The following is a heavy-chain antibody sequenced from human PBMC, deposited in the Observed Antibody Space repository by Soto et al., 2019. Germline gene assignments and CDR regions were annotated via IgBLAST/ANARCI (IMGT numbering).Heavy chain of an antibody. CDR3: ARGDCISTSCYGPLSYYYYYGMDV. Sequence: SETLSLTCTVSGGSISSYYWSWIRQPPGKGLEWIGYIYYSGSTNYNPSLKSRVTISVDTSKNQFSLKLSSVTAADTAVYYCARGDCISTSCYGPLSYYYYYGMDVWGQGTTVTV. V-gene: IGHV4-59*01. CDR1: GGSISSYY. CDR2: IYYSGST. D-gene: IGHD2-2*01. J-gene: IGHJ6*02.